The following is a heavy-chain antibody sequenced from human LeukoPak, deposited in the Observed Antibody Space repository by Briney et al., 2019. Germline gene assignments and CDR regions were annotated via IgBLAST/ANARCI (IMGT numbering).Heavy chain of an antibody. J-gene: IGHJ3*02. D-gene: IGHD5-18*01. V-gene: IGHV4-34*01. CDR3: ARRRIQLCLHHAFDI. CDR2: INHSGST. CDR1: GGSFSGYY. Sequence: PSETLSLTCAVYGGSFSGYYWSWIRQPPGKGLEWIGEINHSGSTNYNPSLKSRVTISVDTSKNQFSLKLSSVTAADTAVYYCARRRIQLCLHHAFDIWGQGTMVTVSS.